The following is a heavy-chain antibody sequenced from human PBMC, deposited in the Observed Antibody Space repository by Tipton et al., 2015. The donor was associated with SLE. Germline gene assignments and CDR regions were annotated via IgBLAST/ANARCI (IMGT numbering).Heavy chain of an antibody. CDR3: ARDSRWLPDY. Sequence: RSLRLSCAASGFSFSGYAMHWVRQAPGKGLEWVAVISLDGSNKYYADSVKGRFTISKDNSRNTLYLEMNSLRAEDTALYYCARDSRWLPDYWGPGTLVTVSS. J-gene: IGHJ4*02. CDR1: GFSFSGYA. CDR2: ISLDGSNK. V-gene: IGHV3-30*04. D-gene: IGHD5-12*01.